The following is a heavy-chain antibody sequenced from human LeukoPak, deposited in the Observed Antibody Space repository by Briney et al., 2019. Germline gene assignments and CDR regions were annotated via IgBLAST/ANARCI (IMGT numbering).Heavy chain of an antibody. CDR3: ARGSIVGATKNYSDY. CDR2: IYPGDSDT. V-gene: IGHV5-51*01. J-gene: IGHJ4*02. CDR1: GYSFTSYW. D-gene: IGHD1-26*01. Sequence: GESLKISCKGSGYSFTSYWIGWVRQMPGKGLEWMGIIYPGDSDTRYSPSFQGQVTISADRSITTAYLQWSSLKASDTAMYFCARGSIVGATKNYSDYWGQGTLVTVSS.